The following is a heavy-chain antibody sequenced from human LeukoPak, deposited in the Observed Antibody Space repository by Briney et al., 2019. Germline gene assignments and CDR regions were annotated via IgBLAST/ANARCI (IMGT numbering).Heavy chain of an antibody. J-gene: IGHJ4*02. Sequence: GGSLRLSCAASGFTLSGYWMHRVRQAPGKGLEWVSAISGSGGSTYYADSVKGRFTISRDNSKNTLYLQMNSLRAEDTAVYYCAKDLFYYDSSGYFDYWGRGTLVTVSS. CDR3: AKDLFYYDSSGYFDY. V-gene: IGHV3-23*01. CDR1: GFTLSGYW. D-gene: IGHD3-22*01. CDR2: ISGSGGST.